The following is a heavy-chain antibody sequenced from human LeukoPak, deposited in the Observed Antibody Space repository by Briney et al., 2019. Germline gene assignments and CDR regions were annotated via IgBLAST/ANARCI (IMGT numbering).Heavy chain of an antibody. D-gene: IGHD2-15*01. CDR1: GGSISSSSYY. CDR3: ARGDIVPDY. CDR2: IYYSGST. J-gene: IGHJ4*02. V-gene: IGHV4-39*01. Sequence: KTSETLSLTCTVSGGSISSSSYYWGWIRQPPGKGLEWIGSIYYSGSTYYNPSLKSRVTISVDTSKNQFSLKLSSVTAADTAVYYCARGDIVPDYWGQGTLVTVSS.